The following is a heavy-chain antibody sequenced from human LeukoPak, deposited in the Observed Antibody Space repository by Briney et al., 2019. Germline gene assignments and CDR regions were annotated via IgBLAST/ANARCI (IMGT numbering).Heavy chain of an antibody. CDR3: ARDSGSDRYYYYYGMDV. Sequence: ASVKVSCKASGYTFTSYDINWVRQATGQGLEWMGWMNPNSGNTGYAQKFQGRVTMTRNTSISTAYMELSSLRSEDTAVYYCARDSGSDRYYYYYGMDVWGQGTTVTVSS. CDR1: GYTFTSYD. D-gene: IGHD1-26*01. J-gene: IGHJ6*02. CDR2: MNPNSGNT. V-gene: IGHV1-8*01.